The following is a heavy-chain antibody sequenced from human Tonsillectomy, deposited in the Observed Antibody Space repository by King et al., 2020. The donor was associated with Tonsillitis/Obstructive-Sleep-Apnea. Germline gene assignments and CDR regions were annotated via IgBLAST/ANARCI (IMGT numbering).Heavy chain of an antibody. CDR1: GGTSSGYV. V-gene: IGHV1-69*10. D-gene: IGHD1-26*01. CDR2: IIPILDIT. J-gene: IGHJ1*01. Sequence: MQLVQSGAEVKKPGSSVKVSCRASGGTSSGYVISWVRQAPGQGLEWMGGIIPILDITNNAQKFQGRVTITADKSTSTAYMELSSLKSDDTAVYYCASGAAAGSYRGIQHWGQGTLVTVS. CDR3: ASGAAAGSYRGIQH.